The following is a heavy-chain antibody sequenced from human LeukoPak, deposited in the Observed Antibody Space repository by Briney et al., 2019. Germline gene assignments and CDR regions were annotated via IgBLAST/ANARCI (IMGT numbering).Heavy chain of an antibody. CDR3: ARETKTFYFDSSAYYPYYFDS. Sequence: SETLSLTCIVSGGSISTSSYYWGWIRQPPGKGLEWIGAIYYTVSTYYNPSLKSRVTISVDTSKNQFSLKLSSVTAADTAVYYCARETKTFYFDSSAYYPYYFDSWGQGTLVTVSS. V-gene: IGHV4-39*02. CDR1: GGSISTSSYY. CDR2: IYYTVST. J-gene: IGHJ4*02. D-gene: IGHD3-22*01.